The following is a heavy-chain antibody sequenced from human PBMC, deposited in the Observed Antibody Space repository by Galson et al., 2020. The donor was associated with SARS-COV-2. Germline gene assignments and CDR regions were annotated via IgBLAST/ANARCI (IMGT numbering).Heavy chain of an antibody. CDR2: IGTAGDT. D-gene: IGHD2-21*01. CDR1: GFTFSSYD. Sequence: TGGSLRLSCAASGFTFSSYDMHWVRQATGKGLEWVSAIGTAGDTYYQGSAKGRFTISRENAKNSLYLQMNSLRAGDTAVYYCAKANWGGRLYYYYYYGMDVCGQVTTVTVSS. V-gene: IGHV3-13*01. CDR3: AKANWGGRLYYYYYYGMDV. J-gene: IGHJ6*02.